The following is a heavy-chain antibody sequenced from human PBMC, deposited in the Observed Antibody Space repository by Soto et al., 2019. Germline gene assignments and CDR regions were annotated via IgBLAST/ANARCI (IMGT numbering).Heavy chain of an antibody. CDR2: ISYDESNK. D-gene: IGHD1-26*01. J-gene: IGHJ4*02. V-gene: IGHV3-30-3*01. CDR3: ARARGVFLKVGSPYFDY. CDR1: GFTFSSYA. Sequence: QVQLVESGGGVVQPGRSLRLSCAASGFTFSSYAMHWVRQAPGKGLEWVAVISYDESNKYYADSVKGRFTISRDNSKNTLYLQMNSLRAEDTAVYYCARARGVFLKVGSPYFDYWGQGTLVTVSS.